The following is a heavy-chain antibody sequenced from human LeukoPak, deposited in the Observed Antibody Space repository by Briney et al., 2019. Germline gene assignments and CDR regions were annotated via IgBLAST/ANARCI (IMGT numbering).Heavy chain of an antibody. CDR3: ARHAIDSSGYYLDYFDY. D-gene: IGHD3-22*01. CDR2: INHSGST. V-gene: IGHV4-34*01. CDR1: GGSFSGYY. J-gene: IGHJ4*02. Sequence: SETLSLTCAVYGGSFSGYYWSWIRQPPGKGLEWIGEINHSGSTYYNPSLKSRVTISVDTSKNQFSLRLSSVTAADTAVYSCARHAIDSSGYYLDYFDYWGQGTLVTVSS.